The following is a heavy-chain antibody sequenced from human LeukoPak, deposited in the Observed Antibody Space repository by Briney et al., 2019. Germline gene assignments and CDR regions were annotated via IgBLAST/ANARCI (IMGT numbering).Heavy chain of an antibody. CDR3: ARDTHYDFWSGYSGPWFDP. D-gene: IGHD3-3*01. V-gene: IGHV4-39*02. Sequence: SETLSLTCTVSGGSITTNINYWVWIRQPPGKGLEWIGSIYFSGTTYDNPSLKSRVTISVDTSKNQFSLKLSSVTAADTAVYYCARDTHYDFWSGYSGPWFDPWGQGTLVTVSS. CDR1: GGSITTNINY. CDR2: IYFSGTT. J-gene: IGHJ5*02.